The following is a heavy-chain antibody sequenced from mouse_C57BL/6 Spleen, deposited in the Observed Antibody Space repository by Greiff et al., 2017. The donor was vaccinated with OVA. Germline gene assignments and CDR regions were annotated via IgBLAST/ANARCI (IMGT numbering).Heavy chain of an antibody. CDR3: ARGDDGYYVYFDV. J-gene: IGHJ1*03. V-gene: IGHV1-82*01. D-gene: IGHD2-3*01. Sequence: QVHVKQSGPELAKPGASVKISCKASGYAFSSSWMNWVKQRPGKGLEWIGRIYPGDGDTNYNGTFKGKATLTADKSSSTAYMQLSSLTSEDFAVYFCARGDDGYYVYFDVWGTGTTVTVSS. CDR2: IYPGDGDT. CDR1: GYAFSSSW.